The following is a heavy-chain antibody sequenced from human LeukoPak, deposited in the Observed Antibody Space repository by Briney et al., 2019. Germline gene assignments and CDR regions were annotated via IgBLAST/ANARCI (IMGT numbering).Heavy chain of an antibody. V-gene: IGHV1-46*01. CDR3: ARDFAHTIFGVATWGY. CDR1: GYTFTSYY. D-gene: IGHD3-3*01. J-gene: IGHJ4*02. CDR2: INPSGGST. Sequence: ASVKVSCKASGYTFTSYYMHWVRQAPGQGLEWMGIINPSGGSTSYAQKFQGRVTMTRDTSTSTVYMELSSLRSDDTAVYYCARDFAHTIFGVATWGYWGQGTLVTVSS.